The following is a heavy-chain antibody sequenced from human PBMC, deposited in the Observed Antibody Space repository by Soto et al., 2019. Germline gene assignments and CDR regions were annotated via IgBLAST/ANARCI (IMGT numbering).Heavy chain of an antibody. V-gene: IGHV3-74*01. CDR3: ARVGGCSGGSCYSEAAFDI. CDR2: VNSDGSST. J-gene: IGHJ3*02. Sequence: EVQLVESGGGLVQPGGSLRLSCAASGFTFSSYWMHWVRQAPGKGLVWVSRVNSDGSSTSYADYVKGRFTISRDNAKNTLYLQMHSRRAEDTAVYYCARVGGCSGGSCYSEAAFDIWGQGTMVTVSS. CDR1: GFTFSSYW. D-gene: IGHD2-15*01.